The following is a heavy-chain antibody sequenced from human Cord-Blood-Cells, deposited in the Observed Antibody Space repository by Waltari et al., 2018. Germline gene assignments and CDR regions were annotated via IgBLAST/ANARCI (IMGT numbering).Heavy chain of an antibody. CDR3: ATNYYGSGSYITGDYFDY. Sequence: QVQLVQSGAEVKKPGSSVKVSCKASGGTFSSYAISWVRQAPGQGLEWMGGIIPILGTANYAQKFQGRVTITADESTSTAYMELSSLRSEDTAVYYCATNYYGSGSYITGDYFDYWGQGTLVTVSS. D-gene: IGHD3-10*01. V-gene: IGHV1-69*01. J-gene: IGHJ4*02. CDR1: GGTFSSYA. CDR2: IIPILGTA.